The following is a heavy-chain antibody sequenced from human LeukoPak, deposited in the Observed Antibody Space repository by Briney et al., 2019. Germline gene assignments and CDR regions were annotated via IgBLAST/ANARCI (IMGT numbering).Heavy chain of an antibody. J-gene: IGHJ6*02. V-gene: IGHV3-13*01. CDR1: GFTFSSYD. Sequence: QSGGSLRLSCAASGFTFSSYDMHWVRQATGKGLEWVSAIGTAGDTYYPGSVKGRFTISRENAKNSLYLQMNSLRAEDTAVYYCARAVGATAYYYYGMDVWGQGTTVTVSS. CDR2: IGTAGDT. CDR3: ARAVGATAYYYYGMDV. D-gene: IGHD1-26*01.